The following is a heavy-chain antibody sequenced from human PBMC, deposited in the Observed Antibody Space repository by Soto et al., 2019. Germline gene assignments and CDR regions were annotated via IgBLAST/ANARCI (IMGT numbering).Heavy chain of an antibody. J-gene: IGHJ4*02. V-gene: IGHV3-23*01. CDR2: INFSGGST. CDR3: AKSSSSSSWYTKTRFDS. Sequence: EVQLLESGGGLVRPGGSLRLSCTASGFTFNNHAMSWVRQAPGKGLEWVAAINFSGGSTYYARSVEGRFGISRDDSKNTLNLQMDSLRAEDTATYYCAKSSSSSSWYTKTRFDSWGQGTLVTVSS. D-gene: IGHD2-2*01. CDR1: GFTFNNHA.